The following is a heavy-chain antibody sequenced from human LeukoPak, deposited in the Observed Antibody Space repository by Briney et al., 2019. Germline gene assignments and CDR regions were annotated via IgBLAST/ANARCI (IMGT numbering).Heavy chain of an antibody. CDR3: AREDPYDSSGYYLGDAFDI. D-gene: IGHD3-22*01. CDR2: IYYTGST. V-gene: IGHV4-59*12. Sequence: PSETLSLTCTISGGSISSYYWSWIRQPPGKGLEWIGYIYYTGSTNHNPSLKSRVTISVDTSKNQFSLKLSSVTAADTAVYYCAREDPYDSSGYYLGDAFDIWGQGTMVTVSS. J-gene: IGHJ3*02. CDR1: GGSISSYY.